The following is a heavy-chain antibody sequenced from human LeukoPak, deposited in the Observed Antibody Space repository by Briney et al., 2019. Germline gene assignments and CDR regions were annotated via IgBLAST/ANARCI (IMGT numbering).Heavy chain of an antibody. Sequence: PSETLSLTCAVSGGSISSGSYYWSWIRQPAGKGLEWIGRIYTSGSTNYNPSLKSRVTISVDTSKNQFSLKLSSVTAADTAVYYCARDRLLAVAGTGGFDYWGQGTLVTVSS. D-gene: IGHD6-19*01. CDR2: IYTSGST. CDR3: ARDRLLAVAGTGGFDY. J-gene: IGHJ4*02. CDR1: GGSISSGSYY. V-gene: IGHV4-61*02.